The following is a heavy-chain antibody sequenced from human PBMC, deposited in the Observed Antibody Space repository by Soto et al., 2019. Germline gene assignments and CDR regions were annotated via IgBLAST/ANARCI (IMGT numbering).Heavy chain of an antibody. V-gene: IGHV3-7*05. J-gene: IGHJ4*02. CDR1: GFAFRNHS. CDR3: ARVGLSGWGVFDY. Sequence: EVQLVESGGDLVEPEGSLSLACSASGFAFRNHSMAWVRQAPAKGLEWVANTNLDGTQRFYVDSVEGRFTISRDNSKNSLYLQMNSLRGDDTAVYYGARVGLSGWGVFDYWGQGTPVTVSS. D-gene: IGHD6-19*01. CDR2: TNLDGTQR.